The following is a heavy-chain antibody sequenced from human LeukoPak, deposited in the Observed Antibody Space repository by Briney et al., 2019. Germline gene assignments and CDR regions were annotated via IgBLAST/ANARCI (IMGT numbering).Heavy chain of an antibody. CDR2: IYHSGST. CDR3: ARGTAVAGYNWFDP. D-gene: IGHD6-19*01. Sequence: SETLSLTCTVSGYSISSGYYWGWIRQPPGKGLEWIGSIYHSGSTYYNPSLKSRVTISVDTSKNQFSLKLSSVTAADTAVYYCARGTAVAGYNWFDPWGQGTLVTVSS. CDR1: GYSISSGYY. J-gene: IGHJ5*02. V-gene: IGHV4-38-2*02.